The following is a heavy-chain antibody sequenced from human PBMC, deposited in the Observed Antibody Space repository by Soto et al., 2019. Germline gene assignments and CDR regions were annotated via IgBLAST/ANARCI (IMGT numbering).Heavy chain of an antibody. CDR2: ISSSSSTI. V-gene: IGHV3-48*01. J-gene: IGHJ4*02. CDR3: ARDTLYYDSSGYPYFDY. Sequence: GGSLRLSCAASGFTFSSYSINWVRQAPGKGLEWVSYISSSSSTIYYADSVKGRFTISRDNAKNSLYLQMNSLRAEDTAVYYCARDTLYYDSSGYPYFDYWGQGTLVTVSS. CDR1: GFTFSSYS. D-gene: IGHD3-22*01.